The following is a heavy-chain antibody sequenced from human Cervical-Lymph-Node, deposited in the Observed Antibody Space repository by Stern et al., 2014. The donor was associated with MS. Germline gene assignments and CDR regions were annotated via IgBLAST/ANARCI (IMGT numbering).Heavy chain of an antibody. J-gene: IGHJ1*01. V-gene: IGHV5-51*01. CDR3: ARPSNSGLFLQH. Sequence: EVQLVESGAEVKKPGESLKISCKGSGYIFSTYWIAWVRQVPGRGLEWMGLIYPGDSDTRYTPSYQGHVPISADTPISTAYLQWSGLKASDTAIYYCARPSNSGLFLQHWGQGTLVTVSS. D-gene: IGHD6-19*01. CDR2: IYPGDSDT. CDR1: GYIFSTYW.